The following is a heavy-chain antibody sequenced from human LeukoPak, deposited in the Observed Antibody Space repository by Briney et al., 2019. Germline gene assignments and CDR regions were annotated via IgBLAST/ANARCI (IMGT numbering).Heavy chain of an antibody. V-gene: IGHV3-48*01. CDR1: GFIFSTYN. CDR2: ISLSSTAI. D-gene: IGHD1-20*01. J-gene: IGHJ4*02. CDR3: VTDLHGINWYVD. Sequence: GGSLRLSCATSGFIFSTYNMNWVRQAPGKGLEWVSYISLSSTAIYYADSVKGRFTVSRDNSKNTLFLQMNSLRAEDTSMYYCVTDLHGINWYVDWGQGTLVTVSS.